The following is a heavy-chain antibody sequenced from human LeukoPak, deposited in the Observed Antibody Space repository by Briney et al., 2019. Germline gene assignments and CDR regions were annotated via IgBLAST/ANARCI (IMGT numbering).Heavy chain of an antibody. CDR1: GFTFSSYA. Sequence: GRSLRLSCAASGFTFSSYAMHWVRQAPGKGLEWVAVISYDGSNKYYADSVKGRFTISRDNSKNTLYLQMNSLRAEDTAVYYCALGIAVAGHAFSFDYWGQGTLVTVSS. CDR2: ISYDGSNK. CDR3: ALGIAVAGHAFSFDY. J-gene: IGHJ4*02. V-gene: IGHV3-30-3*01. D-gene: IGHD6-19*01.